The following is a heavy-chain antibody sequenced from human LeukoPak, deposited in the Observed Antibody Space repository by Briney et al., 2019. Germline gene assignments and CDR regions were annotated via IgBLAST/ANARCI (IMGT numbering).Heavy chain of an antibody. J-gene: IGHJ4*02. CDR2: ISSSSYI. V-gene: IGHV3-69-1*01. CDR3: ARDPRRDGYNLVDY. CDR1: GFTVSSNY. Sequence: MPGGSLRLSCAASGFTVSSNYMSWVRQAPGKGLEWVSSISSSSYIYYADSVKGRFTISRDNAKNSLYLQMNSLRAEDTAVYYCARDPRRDGYNLVDYWGQGTLVAVSS. D-gene: IGHD5-24*01.